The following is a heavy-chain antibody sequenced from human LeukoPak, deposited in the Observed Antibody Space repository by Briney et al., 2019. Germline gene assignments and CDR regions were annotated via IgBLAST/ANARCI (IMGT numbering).Heavy chain of an antibody. CDR2: ISYDGSNK. CDR3: AIQGSGYLEH. J-gene: IGHJ1*01. D-gene: IGHD3-3*01. CDR1: GFTLSSYG. Sequence: PGGSLRLSCGVSGFTLSSYGMHWLRQAPAKGLEWVAVISYDGSNKYYADSVKGRFTISRDNSKNTLYLQMNSLRADDTAVYYCAIQGSGYLEHWGQGTLVTVSS. V-gene: IGHV3-30*03.